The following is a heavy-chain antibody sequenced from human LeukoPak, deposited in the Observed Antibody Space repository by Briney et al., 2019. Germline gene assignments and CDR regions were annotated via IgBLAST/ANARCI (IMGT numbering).Heavy chain of an antibody. Sequence: PSETLSLTCAVYGGSFSGYYWSWIRQPPGKGLEWIGEINHSGSTNYNPSLKSRVTISVDTSKNQFSLKLSSVTAVDTAVYYCARDYYGSIDLWGQGTLVTVSS. D-gene: IGHD3-10*01. CDR1: GGSFSGYY. V-gene: IGHV4-34*01. CDR2: INHSGST. J-gene: IGHJ1*01. CDR3: ARDYYGSIDL.